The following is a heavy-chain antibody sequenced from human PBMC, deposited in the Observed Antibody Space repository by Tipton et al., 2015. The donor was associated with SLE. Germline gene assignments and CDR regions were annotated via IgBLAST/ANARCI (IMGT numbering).Heavy chain of an antibody. CDR3: AKVLCYYDSSGYCYGMDV. V-gene: IGHV3-30*18. D-gene: IGHD3-22*01. CDR1: GFTFSSYG. Sequence: SLRLSCAASGFTFSSYGMHWVRQAPGKGLEWVAVISYDGSNKYYADSVKGRFTISRGNSKNTLYLQMNSLRAEDTAVYYCAKVLCYYDSSGYCYGMDVWGQGTTVTVSS. CDR2: ISYDGSNK. J-gene: IGHJ6*02.